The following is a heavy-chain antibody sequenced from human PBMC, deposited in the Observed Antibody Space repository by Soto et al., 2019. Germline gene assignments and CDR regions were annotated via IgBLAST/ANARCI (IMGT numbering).Heavy chain of an antibody. Sequence: GESLKLSCKGSGYSFTSYWIGWVRQMPGKGLEWMGIIYPGDSDTRYSPSFQGQVTISADKSISTAYLQWSSLKASDTAMYYCARPVRDTATGDAFDIWGQGTMVTVSS. CDR3: ARPVRDTATGDAFDI. D-gene: IGHD5-18*01. CDR1: GYSFTSYW. J-gene: IGHJ3*02. V-gene: IGHV5-51*01. CDR2: IYPGDSDT.